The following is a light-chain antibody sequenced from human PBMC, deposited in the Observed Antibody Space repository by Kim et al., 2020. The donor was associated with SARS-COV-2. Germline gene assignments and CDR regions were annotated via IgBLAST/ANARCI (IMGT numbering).Light chain of an antibody. CDR1: RSNIGSNT. V-gene: IGLV1-44*01. J-gene: IGLJ7*01. Sequence: GQRVTISCSGSRSNIGSNTVNWYQQLPGTAPKLLIYSNNQRPSGVPDRFSGSKSGTSASLAITGLQAEDEADYSCQSYDSSLSHAVFGGGTQLTVL. CDR2: SNN. CDR3: QSYDSSLSHAV.